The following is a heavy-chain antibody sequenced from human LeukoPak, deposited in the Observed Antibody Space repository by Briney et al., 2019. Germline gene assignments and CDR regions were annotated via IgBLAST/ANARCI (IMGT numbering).Heavy chain of an antibody. CDR3: AREAMNYGMDV. J-gene: IGHJ6*02. CDR2: IYYSGST. Sequence: SETLSLTCTVSGGSISSGDYYWRWLRQPPGKGLEWIGYIYYSGSTYYNPSLKSRVTISVDTSKNQFSLKLSSVTAADTAVYYCAREAMNYGMDVWGQGTTVTVSS. D-gene: IGHD2-2*01. CDR1: GGSISSGDYY. V-gene: IGHV4-30-4*01.